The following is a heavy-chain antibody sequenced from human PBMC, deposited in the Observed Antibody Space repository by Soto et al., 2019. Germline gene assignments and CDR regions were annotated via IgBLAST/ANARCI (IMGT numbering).Heavy chain of an antibody. CDR2: ISSSSSYI. Sequence: AASGFTFSSYTMNWVRQAPGKGLEWVSSISSSSSYIYYADSVKGRFTISRDNAKNSLYLQMNSLRAEDTAVYYCARVGYSSRRDYFDYWGQGTLVTVSS. J-gene: IGHJ4*02. CDR1: GFTFSSYT. D-gene: IGHD6-13*01. V-gene: IGHV3-21*01. CDR3: ARVGYSSRRDYFDY.